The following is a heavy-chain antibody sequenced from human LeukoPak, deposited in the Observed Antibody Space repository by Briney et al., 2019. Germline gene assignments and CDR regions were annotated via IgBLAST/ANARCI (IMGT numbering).Heavy chain of an antibody. CDR1: GGSFSDYF. D-gene: IGHD3-10*01. J-gene: IGHJ4*02. Sequence: SETLSLTCGVFGGSFSDYFWTWIRQSPGKGLEWIGEINHSGTTNYNPSLNSRVTISVDASKHQFSLKLSSVTAADTAVYYCARSKLWFGELTPFDYWGQGALVTVSS. CDR2: INHSGTT. CDR3: ARSKLWFGELTPFDY. V-gene: IGHV4-34*01.